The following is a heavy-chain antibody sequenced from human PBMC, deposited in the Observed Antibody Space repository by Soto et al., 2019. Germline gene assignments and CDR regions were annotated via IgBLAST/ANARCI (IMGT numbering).Heavy chain of an antibody. D-gene: IGHD4-17*01. Sequence: GGSLRLSCAASGFDFSTYAMTWVRQAPGKGLEWVSGITYSGDTTYYADSVKGRFTISRDNFKNTVYLQLNSPRPDDTAMYYCAKDWPGTSSVTSDYWGQGTLVTVSS. CDR3: AKDWPGTSSVTSDY. CDR1: GFDFSTYA. J-gene: IGHJ4*02. V-gene: IGHV3-23*01. CDR2: ITYSGDTT.